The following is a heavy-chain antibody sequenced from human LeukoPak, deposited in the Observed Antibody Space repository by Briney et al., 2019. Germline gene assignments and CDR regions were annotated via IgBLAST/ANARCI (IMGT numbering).Heavy chain of an antibody. J-gene: IGHJ4*02. CDR3: AKDRRYDILTGSLNY. CDR1: GFTFSSYA. Sequence: GGSLRLSCAASGFTFSSYAMRWVRQAPGKGLEWVSAISGSGGSTYYADSVKGRFTISGDNSKNTLYLQMNSLRAEDTAVYYCAKDRRYDILTGSLNYWGQGTLVTVSS. CDR2: ISGSGGST. D-gene: IGHD3-9*01. V-gene: IGHV3-23*01.